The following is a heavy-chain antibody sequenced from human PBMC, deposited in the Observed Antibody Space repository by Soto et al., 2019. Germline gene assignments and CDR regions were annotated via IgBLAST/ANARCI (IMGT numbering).Heavy chain of an antibody. Sequence: GGSLRLSCAASGFTFSSYGMHWVRQAPGKGLEWVAVISYDGSNKYYADSVNGRFTISRDNSKNTLYLQMNSLRAEDTAVYYCAKDTSRGYEGTYFDPWGQGTLVTVSS. CDR3: AKDTSRGYEGTYFDP. D-gene: IGHD5-12*01. J-gene: IGHJ4*02. CDR2: ISYDGSNK. V-gene: IGHV3-30*18. CDR1: GFTFSSYG.